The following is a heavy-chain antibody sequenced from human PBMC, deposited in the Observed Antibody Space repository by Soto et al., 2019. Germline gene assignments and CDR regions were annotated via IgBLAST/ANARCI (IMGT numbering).Heavy chain of an antibody. Sequence: GGSLRLSCAASGFSFRSYWMSWVRQAPGKGLEWVANIKQDGSEKYYVDSVKGRFTISRDNAKDSLYVQMSSLRSEDTAVYYCARDRPEFGGSTHNWFDPWGQGTLVTVSS. D-gene: IGHD3-16*01. CDR3: ARDRPEFGGSTHNWFDP. V-gene: IGHV3-7*01. J-gene: IGHJ5*02. CDR2: IKQDGSEK. CDR1: GFSFRSYW.